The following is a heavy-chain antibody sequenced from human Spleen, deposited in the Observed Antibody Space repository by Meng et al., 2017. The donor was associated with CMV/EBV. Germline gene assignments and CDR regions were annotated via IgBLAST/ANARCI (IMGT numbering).Heavy chain of an antibody. D-gene: IGHD3-16*02. J-gene: IGHJ4*02. CDR3: ARDRSDYVWGSYRFDY. Sequence: GESLKISCAASGFTFSSSWMSWVRQAPGKGLEWVAVISYDGNNKLYADSVRGRFTSSRDNSKNTLYLQMNSLRAEDTALYYCARDRSDYVWGSYRFDYWGQGALVTVSS. CDR2: ISYDGNNK. CDR1: GFTFSSSW. V-gene: IGHV3-30*03.